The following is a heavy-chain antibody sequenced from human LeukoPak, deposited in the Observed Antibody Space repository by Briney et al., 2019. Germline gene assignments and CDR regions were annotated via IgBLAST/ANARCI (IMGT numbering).Heavy chain of an antibody. Sequence: GGSPKLSFSASGVPFHGAAMEWGRPASGEGVGGGGRLRSKANSYATAYAASVKGRFTISRDDSKNTAYLQMNSLSAEDTAVYYCVRELVPQSINSGYDSFHIWGQGTMVTVSS. CDR3: VRELVPQSINSGYDSFHI. D-gene: IGHD5-12*01. J-gene: IGHJ3*02. CDR2: LRSKANSYAT. V-gene: IGHV3-73*01. CDR1: GVPFHGAA.